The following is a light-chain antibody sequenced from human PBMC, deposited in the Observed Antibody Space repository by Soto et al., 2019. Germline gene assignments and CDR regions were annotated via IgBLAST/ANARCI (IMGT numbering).Light chain of an antibody. V-gene: IGKV3-20*01. CDR3: QQYGSSPRT. CDR2: DAS. Sequence: EIVLTQSPGTLPLSPWERATLSCRASQSVSSSYLAWYQQNPGQAPRLLIYDASSTATGIPDRFSGSGSGTAFTLSISRLEPEDFAVYYCQQYGSSPRTFGQGTKVDIK. CDR1: QSVSSSY. J-gene: IGKJ1*01.